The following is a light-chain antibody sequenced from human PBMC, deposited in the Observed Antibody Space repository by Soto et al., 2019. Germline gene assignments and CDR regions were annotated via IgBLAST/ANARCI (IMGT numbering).Light chain of an antibody. J-gene: IGKJ4*01. CDR1: QSVSSS. Sequence: EILMTQSPATLSVSPGERATLSCRASQSVSSSLAWYQQKPGQAPRLLIYGASTRATGVPARFSGSGSGTEFALTISSLQSEAFAVYYCQQCYNWPLTFGGGTKVEIK. V-gene: IGKV3-15*01. CDR2: GAS. CDR3: QQCYNWPLT.